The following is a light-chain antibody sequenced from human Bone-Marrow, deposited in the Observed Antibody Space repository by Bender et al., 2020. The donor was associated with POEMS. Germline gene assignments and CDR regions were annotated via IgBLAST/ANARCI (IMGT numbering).Light chain of an antibody. V-gene: IGLV2-8*01. J-gene: IGLJ2*01. Sequence: QSALTQPPSASGSPGQSVTISCTGLSSDIGAYDSVSWYQQHPGKAPKLMIYDVSKRPSGVPDRFSGSKSGNTASLTVSGLQAEDEADYYCSSYAGSNNLVFGGGTKLTVL. CDR1: SSDIGAYDS. CDR3: SSYAGSNNLV. CDR2: DVS.